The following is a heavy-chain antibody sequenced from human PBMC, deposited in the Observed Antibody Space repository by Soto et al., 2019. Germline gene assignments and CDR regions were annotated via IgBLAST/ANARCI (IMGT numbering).Heavy chain of an antibody. CDR3: AKTGYSSTWATDGDAFDI. V-gene: IGHV4-28*01. D-gene: IGHD6-13*01. Sequence: LSLTCAVSGYSISSRNWWGWIRQPPGKGLEWIGNIYYSGTTYYNPSLMSRVTMSVDTSKNRFSLKLNSVTAVDTAVYYCAKTGYSSTWATDGDAFDIWGQGTMVTVSS. CDR1: GYSISSRNW. J-gene: IGHJ3*02. CDR2: IYYSGTT.